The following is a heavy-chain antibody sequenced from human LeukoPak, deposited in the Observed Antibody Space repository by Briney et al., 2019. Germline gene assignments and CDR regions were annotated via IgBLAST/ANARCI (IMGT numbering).Heavy chain of an antibody. CDR2: ISYDGSNK. Sequence: PGGSLRLSCAASGFTFSSYGMHWVRQAPGKGLEWVAVISYDGSNKYYADSVKGRFTISRDNSKNTLYLQMNSLRAEDTAVYYCAKDGSMLVDYYYYGMDVWGQGTTVTVSS. J-gene: IGHJ6*02. CDR3: AKDGSMLVDYYYYGMDV. V-gene: IGHV3-30*18. D-gene: IGHD3-10*01. CDR1: GFTFSSYG.